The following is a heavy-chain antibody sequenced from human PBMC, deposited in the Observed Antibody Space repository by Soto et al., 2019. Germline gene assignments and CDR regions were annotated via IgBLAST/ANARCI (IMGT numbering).Heavy chain of an antibody. CDR3: ARGTRDYFDTTGPGYGMDV. CDR1: GHSISDVDYY. Sequence: QVQLQESGPGLVNPSQTLSLTCTVSGHSISDVDYYWSSVRLTPMEGTESIGASYDSGTSYYSPALKSRMTISVDSSKNQFSLTLTSGTAADTAVYYCARGTRDYFDTTGPGYGMDVWGQGTTVTVSS. CDR2: SYDSGTS. J-gene: IGHJ6*02. V-gene: IGHV4-30-4*01. D-gene: IGHD3-22*01.